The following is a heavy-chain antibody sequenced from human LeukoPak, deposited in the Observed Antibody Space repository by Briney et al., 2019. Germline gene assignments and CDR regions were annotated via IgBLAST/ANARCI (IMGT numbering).Heavy chain of an antibody. CDR1: GFTFSDYY. J-gene: IGHJ4*02. Sequence: GGSLRLSCAASGFTFSDYYMSWIRQAPGKGLEWVSYISSSGSTIYYADSVKGRFTVSRDNAKNSLYLQMNSLRVDDTAVYYCARNMITFGGVIVVWGQGTLVTVSS. CDR3: ARNMITFGGVIVV. D-gene: IGHD3-16*02. V-gene: IGHV3-11*04. CDR2: ISSSGSTI.